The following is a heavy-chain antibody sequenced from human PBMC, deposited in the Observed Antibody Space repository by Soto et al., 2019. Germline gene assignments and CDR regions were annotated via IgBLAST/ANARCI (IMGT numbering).Heavy chain of an antibody. V-gene: IGHV3-23*01. CDR1: GFTFSSYA. D-gene: IGHD4-4*01. CDR2: ISAGGGST. CDR3: AKGTYSKGFAP. Sequence: PGGSLRLSCAASGFTFSSYAMSWVRQAPGKGLEWVSVISAGGGSTYYADSVKGRFTISRDNSKNTLYLQVNSLRAEDTAVYYCAKGTYSKGFAPWGRGTLVTVPS. J-gene: IGHJ5*02.